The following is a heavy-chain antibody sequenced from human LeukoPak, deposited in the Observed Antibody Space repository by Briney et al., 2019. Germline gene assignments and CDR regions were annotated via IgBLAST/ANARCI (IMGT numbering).Heavy chain of an antibody. CDR1: GGSISSGSYY. V-gene: IGHV4-61*02. CDR2: IYTSGST. D-gene: IGHD6-13*01. CDR3: ASPARIAAAGPPHYYYYYMDV. Sequence: SETLSLTCTVSGGSISSGSYYWSWIRQPAGKGLEWIGRIYTSGSTNYNPSLKSRVTISVDTSKNQFSLKLSSVTAADTAVYYCASPARIAAAGPPHYYYYYMDVWGKGTTVTVSS. J-gene: IGHJ6*03.